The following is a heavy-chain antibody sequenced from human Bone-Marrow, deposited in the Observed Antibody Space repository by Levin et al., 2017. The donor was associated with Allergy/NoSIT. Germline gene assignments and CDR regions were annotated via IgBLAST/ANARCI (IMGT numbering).Heavy chain of an antibody. Sequence: MPGGSLRLSCKTSGSVFATHYMHWVRQAPRQGLEWMGLIDPSGGATTYAQNFQGRVTVTRDASTATVYLELTNLTSEDTGIYYCTRDNRMPVGGTGWFDPWGQGTLVTVFS. CDR3: TRDNRMPVGGTGWFDP. CDR1: GSVFATHY. CDR2: IDPSGGAT. J-gene: IGHJ5*02. D-gene: IGHD4-23*01. V-gene: IGHV1-46*03.